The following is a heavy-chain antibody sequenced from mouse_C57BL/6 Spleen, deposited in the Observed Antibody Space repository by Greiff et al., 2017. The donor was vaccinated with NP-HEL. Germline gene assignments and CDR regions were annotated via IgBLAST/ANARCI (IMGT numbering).Heavy chain of an antibody. CDR2: IYPRSGNT. V-gene: IGHV1-81*01. Sequence: QVQLQQSGAELARPGASVKLSCKASGYTFTSYGISWVKQRTGQGLEWIGEIYPRSGNTYYNEKFKGKATLTADKSSSTAYMELRSLTSEDSADYFCAHYYGSSPYYAMDYWGQGTSVTVSS. CDR3: AHYYGSSPYYAMDY. J-gene: IGHJ4*01. CDR1: GYTFTSYG. D-gene: IGHD1-1*01.